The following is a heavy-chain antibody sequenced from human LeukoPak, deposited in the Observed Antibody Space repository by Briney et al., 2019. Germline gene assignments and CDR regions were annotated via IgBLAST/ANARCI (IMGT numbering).Heavy chain of an antibody. Sequence: ASVKVSCKASGYTFTSYYIHWVRQAPGQGLEWMGVINPTGGSTSYAQRLQGRVTMTRDIFTSTVYMDLSSLRSEDTAVYYCAGMQYSSSWAAFDYWGQGTLVIVSS. J-gene: IGHJ4*02. CDR3: AGMQYSSSWAAFDY. CDR2: INPTGGST. D-gene: IGHD6-13*01. V-gene: IGHV1-46*01. CDR1: GYTFTSYY.